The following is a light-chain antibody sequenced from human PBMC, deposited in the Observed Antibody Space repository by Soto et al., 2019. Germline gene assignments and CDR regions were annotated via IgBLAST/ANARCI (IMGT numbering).Light chain of an antibody. CDR1: XSFSSN. CDR2: GAS. CDR3: QQYNNWPPAGT. J-gene: IGKJ1*01. Sequence: EIVMTQSPGXVXVSXXXXXXLXXXXXXSFSSNLAWYQQKPGQAPRLLIYGASTRATGIPARFSGSGSGTEFTLTISSLQSEDFAVYYCQQYNNWPPAGTFGQGTKVDIK. V-gene: IGKV3-15*01.